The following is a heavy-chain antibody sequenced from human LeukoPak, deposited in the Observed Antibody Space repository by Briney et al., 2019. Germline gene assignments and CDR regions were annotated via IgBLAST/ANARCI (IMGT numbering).Heavy chain of an antibody. CDR1: GFTFSSYA. CDR2: ISYDGSNK. J-gene: IGHJ5*02. D-gene: IGHD3-3*01. V-gene: IGHV3-30-3*01. CDR3: ARDRNYDFWSGLRGFVFDP. Sequence: PGRSLRPSCAASGFTFSSYAMHWVRQAPGKGLEWVAVISYDGSNKYYADSVKGRFTISRDNSKNTLYLQMNSLRAEDTAVYYCARDRNYDFWSGLRGFVFDPWGQGTLVTVSS.